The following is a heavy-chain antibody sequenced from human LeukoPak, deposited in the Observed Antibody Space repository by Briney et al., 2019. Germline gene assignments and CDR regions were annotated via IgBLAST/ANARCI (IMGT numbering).Heavy chain of an antibody. CDR3: ARDIGVGGTVGIPDY. CDR1: GFTFSSYG. V-gene: IGHV3-30*03. Sequence: PGGSLRLSCAASGFTFSSYGMHWVRQAPGKGLECVAAISNDGNNNHHTDSVKGRFTISRDNSKNTLYLQMSSLRTEDTAVYYCARDIGVGGTVGIPDYWGQGTLVTVSS. D-gene: IGHD6-19*01. J-gene: IGHJ4*02. CDR2: ISNDGNNN.